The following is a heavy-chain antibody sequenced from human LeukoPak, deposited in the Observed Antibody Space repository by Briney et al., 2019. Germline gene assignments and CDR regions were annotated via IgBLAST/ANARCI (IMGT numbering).Heavy chain of an antibody. V-gene: IGHV1-46*01. CDR1: GYTFTSYY. CDR3: ARDRIAYSNYGPWFDP. CDR2: INPSGGST. J-gene: IGHJ5*02. Sequence: GASVKVSCKASGYTFTSYYMHWVRQAPGQGLEWMGIINPSGGSTSYAQKFQGRVTMTRDTSTSTVYMELSSLRSEDTAVYYCARDRIAYSNYGPWFDPWGQGTLVTVSS. D-gene: IGHD4-11*01.